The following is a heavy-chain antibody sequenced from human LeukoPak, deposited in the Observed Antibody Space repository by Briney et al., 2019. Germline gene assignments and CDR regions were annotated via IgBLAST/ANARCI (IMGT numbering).Heavy chain of an antibody. V-gene: IGHV4-59*11. J-gene: IGHJ4*02. D-gene: IGHD6-13*01. CDR1: SASITDHF. Sequence: PSETLSLTCTVSSASITDHFWSWIRQPPGKGLEWIGYVFNGGSTNYNPSLKSRVTMSLDPSRDQFSLRLSSVTTADTAIYYCATRPAASTWYGVFDYWSQGTLVTVSS. CDR3: ATRPAASTWYGVFDY. CDR2: VFNGGST.